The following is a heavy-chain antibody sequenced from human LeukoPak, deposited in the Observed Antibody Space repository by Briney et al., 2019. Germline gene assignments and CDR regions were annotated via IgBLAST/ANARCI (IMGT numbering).Heavy chain of an antibody. CDR2: ISSSSSYI. CDR1: GFTFSSYS. D-gene: IGHD3-3*01. Sequence: GGSLRLSCAASGFTFSSYSMTWVRQAPGKGLEWVSSISSSSSYIYYADSVKGRFTITRDNAKNSLYLQMNSLRAEDTAVYYCARAPDPYYDFWSGYHSHYYYGMDVWGQGTTVTVSS. J-gene: IGHJ6*02. CDR3: ARAPDPYYDFWSGYHSHYYYGMDV. V-gene: IGHV3-21*01.